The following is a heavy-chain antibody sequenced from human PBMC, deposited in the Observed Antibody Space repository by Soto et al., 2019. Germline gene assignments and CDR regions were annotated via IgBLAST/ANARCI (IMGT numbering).Heavy chain of an antibody. J-gene: IGHJ3*02. D-gene: IGHD1-1*01. V-gene: IGHV3-21*01. CDR2: IXSXSXXX. Sequence: PGGSLRLSCAASGFTFSSYSMNWVRQAPGKGLXWVSXIXSXSXXXYXXXXVKGRFTISRDNAKNSLYLQMNSLRAEDTAVYYCARTGTNDAFDIWGQGTMVTVSS. CDR3: ARTGTNDAFDI. CDR1: GFTFSSYS.